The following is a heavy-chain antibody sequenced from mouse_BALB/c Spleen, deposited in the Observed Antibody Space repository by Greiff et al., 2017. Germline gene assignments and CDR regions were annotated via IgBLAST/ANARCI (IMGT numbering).Heavy chain of an antibody. CDR3: ASEWLPFAY. V-gene: IGHV5-6-3*01. D-gene: IGHD2-2*01. CDR1: GFTFSSYG. CDR2: INSNGGTT. Sequence: EVKLQESGGGLVQPGGSLKLSCAASGFTFSSYGMSWVRQTPDKRLELVATINSNGGTTYYPDSVKGRFTISRDNAKNTLYLQMSSLKSEDTALYYCASEWLPFAYWGQGTLVTVSA. J-gene: IGHJ3*01.